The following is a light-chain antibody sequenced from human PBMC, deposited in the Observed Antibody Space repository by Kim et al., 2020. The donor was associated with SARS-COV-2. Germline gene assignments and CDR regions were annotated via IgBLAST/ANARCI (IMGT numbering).Light chain of an antibody. CDR2: GKD. V-gene: IGLV3-19*01. CDR3: NSRDSNDYVV. CDR1: SLRSYY. Sequence: SSELTQDPAVSVALGQTVRITCQGDSLRSYYATWYQQKPGQAPKVVIYGKDNRPSRVPDRFSGSSSGNTAYLTITGTQAGDEADYYCNSRDSNDYVVFGG. J-gene: IGLJ2*01.